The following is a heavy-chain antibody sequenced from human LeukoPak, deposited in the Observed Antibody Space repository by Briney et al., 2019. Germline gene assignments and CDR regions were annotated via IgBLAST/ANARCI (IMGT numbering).Heavy chain of an antibody. J-gene: IGHJ4*02. CDR2: IYSSGNT. V-gene: IGHV4-4*07. CDR1: GGSISNYY. CDR3: ARRAYCGGDCYSIDY. Sequence: SETLSLTCTVSGGSISNYYWSWIRQSAGKGLEWIGRIYSSGNTNYKPSLESRVTMSVDTSKNQFSLKLNSVTAADTAVYYCARRAYCGGDCYSIDYWGQGTLVTVSS. D-gene: IGHD2-21*02.